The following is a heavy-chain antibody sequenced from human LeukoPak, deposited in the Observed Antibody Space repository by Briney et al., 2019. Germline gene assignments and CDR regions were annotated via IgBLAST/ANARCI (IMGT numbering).Heavy chain of an antibody. CDR1: GYTFASYG. CDR2: ISAYNGNT. V-gene: IGHV1-18*01. CDR3: ATGPVDDILTGYPFGGFDY. J-gene: IGHJ4*02. Sequence: ASVKVSCKASGYTFASYGISWVRRAAGQRLEWRGWISAYNGNTNYAQKLQGRVTVTTDTSTITAYMALRGLRSDDTAVYYCATGPVDDILTGYPFGGFDYWGQGTLVTVSS. D-gene: IGHD3-9*01.